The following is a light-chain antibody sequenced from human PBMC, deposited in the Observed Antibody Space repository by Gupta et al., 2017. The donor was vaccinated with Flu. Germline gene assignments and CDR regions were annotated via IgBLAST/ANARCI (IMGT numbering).Light chain of an antibody. CDR2: LGS. Sequence: VTPGEPASISCRSSQSLLHSNGYNYLDWYLQKPGQSPQLLIYLGSDRASGVPDRISGSGSGTDFTLKISRVEAEDVGIYYCMQALQTPLTFGGGTKVEIK. J-gene: IGKJ4*01. CDR3: MQALQTPLT. V-gene: IGKV2-28*01. CDR1: QSLLHSNGYNY.